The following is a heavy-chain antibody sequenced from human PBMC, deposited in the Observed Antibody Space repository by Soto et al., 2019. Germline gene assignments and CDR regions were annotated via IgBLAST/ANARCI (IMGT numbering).Heavy chain of an antibody. CDR1: GGSISSYY. Sequence: SETLSLTCTVSGGSISSYYWSWIRQPAGKELEWIGRIYTSGSTNCNPSLKSRVTMSVDTSKNQFSLKLSSVTAADTAVYYCARDPVTYGDYEFDYWGQGTLVTVSS. CDR2: IYTSGST. J-gene: IGHJ4*02. D-gene: IGHD4-17*01. CDR3: ARDPVTYGDYEFDY. V-gene: IGHV4-4*07.